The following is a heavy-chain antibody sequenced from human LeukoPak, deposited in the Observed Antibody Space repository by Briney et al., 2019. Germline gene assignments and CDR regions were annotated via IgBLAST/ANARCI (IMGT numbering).Heavy chain of an antibody. CDR2: IKNDGSES. D-gene: IGHD6-13*01. Sequence: GGSLRLSCAVSGFNFRDHWMDWVRQAPGKGLEWVGHIKNDGSESYYVDSLKGRFTISRDNAKNSLYLQMNSLRAEDTAVYYCARDHLAAADYWGQGTLVTVSS. V-gene: IGHV3-7*01. CDR3: ARDHLAAADY. CDR1: GFNFRDHW. J-gene: IGHJ4*02.